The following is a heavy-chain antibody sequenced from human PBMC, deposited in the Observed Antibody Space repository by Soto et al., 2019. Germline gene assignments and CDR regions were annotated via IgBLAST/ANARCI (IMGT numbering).Heavy chain of an antibody. D-gene: IGHD3-9*01. CDR2: IYYSGST. Sequence: PSETLSLTCTVSGGSISIGGYYWSWIRQHPGKGLEWIGYIYYSGSTYFNPSLKSRVTISVDTSKNQFSLKLSSVTAADTAVYYCARECHYDILTGYSYNWFDPWGQGTLVTVSS. V-gene: IGHV4-31*03. CDR1: GGSISIGGYY. CDR3: ARECHYDILTGYSYNWFDP. J-gene: IGHJ5*02.